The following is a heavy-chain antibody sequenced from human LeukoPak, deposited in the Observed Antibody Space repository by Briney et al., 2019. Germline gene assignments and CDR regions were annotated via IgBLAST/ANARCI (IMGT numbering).Heavy chain of an antibody. V-gene: IGHV1-8*01. Sequence: ASVKVSCKASGYTFTSFDINWVRQATGQGLEWMGWMNPNSGNTGYAQKFQGRVTMTRNTSISTAYMELSSLRSEDTAVYYCASGPILWWEAYAFDIWGQGTMVTVSS. CDR2: MNPNSGNT. D-gene: IGHD2-21*01. J-gene: IGHJ3*02. CDR1: GYTFTSFD. CDR3: ASGPILWWEAYAFDI.